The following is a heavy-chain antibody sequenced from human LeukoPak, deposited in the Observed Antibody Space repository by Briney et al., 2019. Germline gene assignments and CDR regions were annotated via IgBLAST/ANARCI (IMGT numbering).Heavy chain of an antibody. J-gene: IGHJ4*02. CDR3: ASSGWYRSYFDY. CDR1: GYSISSGYY. Sequence: SETLSLTCAVSGYSISSGYYWGWIRQPPGKGLEWIGEINHSGSTNYNPSLKSRVTISVDTSKNQFSLKLSSVTAADTAVYYCASSGWYRSYFDYWGQGTLATVSS. D-gene: IGHD6-19*01. V-gene: IGHV4-38-2*01. CDR2: INHSGST.